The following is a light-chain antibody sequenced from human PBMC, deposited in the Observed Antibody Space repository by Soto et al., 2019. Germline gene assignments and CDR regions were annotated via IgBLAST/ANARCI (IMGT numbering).Light chain of an antibody. CDR2: EVT. V-gene: IGLV2-14*01. J-gene: IGLJ1*01. CDR1: SSAAVGYNY. Sequence: SSLPQPATVSWSAGQSFTISCTRTSSAAVGYNYLSSYQLHLHKAPKLIIYEVTSRPSVVSDRISGSKSGNTASLPISGLQAEGEADYYCSSDTSSKAYVFVHGTKVTGL. CDR3: SSDTSSKAYV.